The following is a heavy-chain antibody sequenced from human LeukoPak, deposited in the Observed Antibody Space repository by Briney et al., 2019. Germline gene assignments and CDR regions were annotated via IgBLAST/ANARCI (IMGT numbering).Heavy chain of an antibody. CDR2: IYYSGST. J-gene: IGHJ4*02. CDR3: ATTYYDILTGSYYFDY. Sequence: SETLSLTCTVSGGSISSYYWSWIRQPPGKGLEWIGYIYYSGSTNYNPSLKSRVTISVDTSKNQFSLKLSSVTAADPAVYYCATTYYDILTGSYYFDYWGQGTLVTVSS. D-gene: IGHD3-9*01. CDR1: GGSISSYY. V-gene: IGHV4-59*01.